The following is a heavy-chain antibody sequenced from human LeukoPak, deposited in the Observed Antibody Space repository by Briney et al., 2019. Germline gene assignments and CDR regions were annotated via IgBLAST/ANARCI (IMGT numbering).Heavy chain of an antibody. J-gene: IGHJ4*02. CDR1: GFTFSSYA. CDR2: ISGSGGST. V-gene: IGHV3-23*01. Sequence: GSLRLSCAASGFTFSSYAMSWVRQAPGKGLEWVSAISGSGGSTYYADSVKGRFTISRGNSKNTLYLQMNSLRAEDTAVYYCAKSRVAATAALAFDYWGQGTLVTVSS. CDR3: AKSRVAATAALAFDY. D-gene: IGHD2-15*01.